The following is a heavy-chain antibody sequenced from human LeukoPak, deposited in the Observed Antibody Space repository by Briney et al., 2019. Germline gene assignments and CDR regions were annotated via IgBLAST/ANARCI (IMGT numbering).Heavy chain of an antibody. Sequence: PSETLPLTCTVSGGSISSSSYYWGWIRQPPGKGLEWIGSIYYSGSTYYNPSLKSRVTISVDTSKNQFSLKLSSVTAADTAVYYCARESHDILDPSPYHWGQGTLVTVSS. CDR2: IYYSGST. CDR3: ARESHDILDPSPYH. CDR1: GGSISSSSYY. J-gene: IGHJ5*02. D-gene: IGHD3-9*01. V-gene: IGHV4-39*07.